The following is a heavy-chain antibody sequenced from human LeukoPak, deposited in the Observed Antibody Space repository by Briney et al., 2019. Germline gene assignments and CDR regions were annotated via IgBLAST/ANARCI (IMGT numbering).Heavy chain of an antibody. D-gene: IGHD3-22*01. V-gene: IGHV4-39*07. CDR2: IYYSGST. Sequence: SETLSLTCTVSGGSISSSSYYWGWIRQPPGKGLEWIGSIYYSGSTYYNPSLKSRVTISVDTSKNQFSLKLSSVTAADTAVYYCARDAFLGGIYYYDSSGYTDYWGQGTLVTVSS. CDR1: GGSISSSSYY. CDR3: ARDAFLGGIYYYDSSGYTDY. J-gene: IGHJ4*02.